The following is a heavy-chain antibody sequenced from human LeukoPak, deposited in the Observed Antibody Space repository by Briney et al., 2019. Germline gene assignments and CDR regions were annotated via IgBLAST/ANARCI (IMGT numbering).Heavy chain of an antibody. V-gene: IGHV3-21*06. CDR2: IASGGGHP. CDR3: STVGSGVTVLDSYDY. CDR1: GFTFSRYS. Sequence: GGSLRLSCAASGFTFSRYSMNWVRQAPGKGLEWVSIIASGGGHPYYGDSVKGRFTISRDNARNLLYLEMSSLRVDDTAVYYCSTVGSGVTVLDSYDYWGQGTLVTVYS. D-gene: IGHD3/OR15-3a*01. J-gene: IGHJ4*02.